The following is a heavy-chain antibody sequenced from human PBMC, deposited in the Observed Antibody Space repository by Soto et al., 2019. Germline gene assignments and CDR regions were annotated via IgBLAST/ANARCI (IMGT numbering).Heavy chain of an antibody. J-gene: IGHJ3*02. CDR3: ARARITTGDSSGYYDGFFGDAFDI. V-gene: IGHV4-31*03. CDR1: GGSISSGGYY. Sequence: TLSLSCTVSGGSISSGGYYWSWIRQHPGKGLEWIGYIYYSGSTYYTPSLKSRVTISVDTSKNKFSLKLSSVTAAETAVYYCARARITTGDSSGYYDGFFGDAFDICGQGTMVT. D-gene: IGHD3-22*01. CDR2: IYYSGST.